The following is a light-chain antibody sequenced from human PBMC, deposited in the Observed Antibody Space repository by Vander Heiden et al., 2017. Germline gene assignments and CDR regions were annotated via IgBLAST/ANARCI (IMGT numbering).Light chain of an antibody. CDR2: KAS. V-gene: IGKV1-5*03. CDR3: QQFNSYPVT. CDR1: QSNSNY. J-gene: IGKJ1*01. Sequence: DIQVTQSPSTLSAAVGERVTITCRASQSNSNYLAWYQQKPGKAPRLLIYKASSLESGVPLRFSGSGSGTEFTLTISSLQADDFATYYCQQFNSYPVTFGQGTKVEIK.